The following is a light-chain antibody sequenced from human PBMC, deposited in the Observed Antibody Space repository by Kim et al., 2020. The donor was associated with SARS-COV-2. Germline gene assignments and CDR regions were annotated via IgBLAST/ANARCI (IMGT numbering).Light chain of an antibody. J-gene: IGKJ3*01. Sequence: DIQMTQSPSSVSASVGDTVTITCRASQSVNSWLAWYQQKPGKAPQHLIYAASGLRSGVPPRFSGSGSGTDFTLTISSLQPDDFATYYCQQANSFPFTFGPGTKVDIK. V-gene: IGKV1-12*01. CDR1: QSVNSW. CDR2: AAS. CDR3: QQANSFPFT.